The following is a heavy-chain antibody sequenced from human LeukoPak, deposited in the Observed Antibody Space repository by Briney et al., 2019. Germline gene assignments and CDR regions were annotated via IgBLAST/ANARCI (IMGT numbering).Heavy chain of an antibody. CDR3: ARDRGGSSWSVYYYYYMDV. V-gene: IGHV3-48*01. J-gene: IGHJ6*03. Sequence: GGSLRLSCAASGFTFSSYEMNWVRQAPGKGLEWVSYISSSSSTIYYADSVKGRFTISRDNAKNSLYLQMNSLRAEDTAVYYCARDRGGSSWSVYYYYYMDVWGKGTTVTVSS. CDR1: GFTFSSYE. CDR2: ISSSSSTI. D-gene: IGHD6-13*01.